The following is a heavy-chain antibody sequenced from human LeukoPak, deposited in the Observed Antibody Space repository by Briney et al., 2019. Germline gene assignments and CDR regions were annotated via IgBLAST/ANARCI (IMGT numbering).Heavy chain of an antibody. CDR2: ISYDGSNK. J-gene: IGHJ4*02. CDR1: GFTFSSYG. Sequence: GGSLRLSCAASGFTFSSYGMHWVRQAPGKGLEWVAVISYDGSNKYYADSVKGRFTISRDNSKNTLYLQMNSLRAEDTAVYYCAKASLAATSIDYWGQGTLVTVSS. D-gene: IGHD6-13*01. V-gene: IGHV3-30*18. CDR3: AKASLAATSIDY.